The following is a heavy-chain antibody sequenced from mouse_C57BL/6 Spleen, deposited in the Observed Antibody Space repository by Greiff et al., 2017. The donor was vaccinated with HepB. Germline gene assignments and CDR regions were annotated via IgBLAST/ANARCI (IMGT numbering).Heavy chain of an antibody. CDR2: IDPENGDT. CDR1: GFNIKDDY. Sequence: EVKLQESGAELVRPGASVKLSCTASGFNIKDDYMHWVKQRPEQGLEWIGWIDPENGDTEYASKFQGKATITADTSSNTAYLQLSSLTSEDTAVYYCTASETAQATSWFAYWGQGTLVTVSA. CDR3: TASETAQATSWFAY. V-gene: IGHV14-4*01. J-gene: IGHJ3*01. D-gene: IGHD3-2*02.